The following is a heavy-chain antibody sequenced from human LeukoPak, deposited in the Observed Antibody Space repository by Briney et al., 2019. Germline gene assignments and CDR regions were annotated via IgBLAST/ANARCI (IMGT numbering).Heavy chain of an antibody. J-gene: IGHJ6*03. V-gene: IGHV5-51*01. CDR1: GYSFTSYW. D-gene: IGHD4/OR15-4a*01. Sequence: AGESLKISCKGSGYSFTSYWIGWVRQMPGKGLEWMGIIYPGDSDTRYSPSFQGQVTISADRSISTAYLQWSSLKASDTAMYYCARGFYGGYYYYYYMDVWGKGTTVTVSS. CDR2: IYPGDSDT. CDR3: ARGFYGGYYYYYYMDV.